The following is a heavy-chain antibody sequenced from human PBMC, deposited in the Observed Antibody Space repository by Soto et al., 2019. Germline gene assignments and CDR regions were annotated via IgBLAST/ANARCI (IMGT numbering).Heavy chain of an antibody. CDR2: ISAYNGNT. D-gene: IGHD2-15*01. J-gene: IGHJ4*02. V-gene: IGHV1-18*01. Sequence: ASVKVSCKASGYTFTSYGISWVRQAPGQGLEWMGWISAYNGNTNYAQKLQGRVTMTTDTSTSTAYMELRSLRSDDTVVYYCARGAGYCSGGSCYLFDYWGQGTLVIVSS. CDR1: GYTFTSYG. CDR3: ARGAGYCSGGSCYLFDY.